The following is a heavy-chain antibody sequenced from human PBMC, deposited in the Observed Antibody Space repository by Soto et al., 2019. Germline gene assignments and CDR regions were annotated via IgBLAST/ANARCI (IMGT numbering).Heavy chain of an antibody. CDR3: AKGSEVARQELDY. Sequence: QVQLVESGGGVVQPGRSLRLSCAASGFTFSNFGMHWVRQAPGKGLEWVAAISSDGSDKYYSESVKGRFTISRDNSKNTLFLKMNSPRVEDTAVYYCAKGSEVARQELDYWGQGTLVTVSS. CDR2: ISSDGSDK. CDR1: GFTFSNFG. J-gene: IGHJ4*02. D-gene: IGHD2-15*01. V-gene: IGHV3-30*18.